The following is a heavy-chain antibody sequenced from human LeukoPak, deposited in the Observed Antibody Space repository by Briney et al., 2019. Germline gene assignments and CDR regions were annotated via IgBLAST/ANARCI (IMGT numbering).Heavy chain of an antibody. Sequence: PSETLSLTCTVSGGSISSSSYYWGWIRQPPGKGLEWIGSIYYSGSTYYNPFLKSRVTISVDTSKNQFSLKLSSVTAADTAVYYCARSPPEYEDYYYGMDVWGRGTTVTVSS. V-gene: IGHV4-39*07. D-gene: IGHD1-14*01. CDR3: ARSPPEYEDYYYGMDV. J-gene: IGHJ6*02. CDR1: GGSISSSSYY. CDR2: IYYSGST.